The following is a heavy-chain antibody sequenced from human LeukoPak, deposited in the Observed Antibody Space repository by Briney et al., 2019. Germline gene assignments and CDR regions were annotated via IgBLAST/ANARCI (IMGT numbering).Heavy chain of an antibody. D-gene: IGHD2/OR15-2a*01. CDR1: GGSIRSGDYY. J-gene: IGHJ4*02. V-gene: IGHV4-30-4*01. CDR3: ARVDLEYGGPFDY. Sequence: PSETLSLTCTVSGGSIRSGDYYWSWIRPPPGKGLEWIGYIYYSGSTYYNPSLKSRVTISVDTSKNQFSLKLSSVTAADTAVYYCARVDLEYGGPFDYWGQGTLVTVSS. CDR2: IYYSGST.